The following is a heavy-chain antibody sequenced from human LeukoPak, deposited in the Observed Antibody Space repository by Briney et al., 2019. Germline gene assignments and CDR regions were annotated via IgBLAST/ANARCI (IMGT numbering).Heavy chain of an antibody. V-gene: IGHV4-59*01. CDR2: IYYSGST. CDR1: GGSISSYY. J-gene: IGHJ4*02. CDR3: ARVFYYGSGSYHFDY. D-gene: IGHD3-10*01. Sequence: PSETLSLTCTVSGGSISSYYWSWIRQPPGKGLEWIGYIYYSGSTNYNPSLKSRVTISVDTSKNQFSLKLSSVTAADAAVYYCARVFYYGSGSYHFDYWGQVTLVTVSS.